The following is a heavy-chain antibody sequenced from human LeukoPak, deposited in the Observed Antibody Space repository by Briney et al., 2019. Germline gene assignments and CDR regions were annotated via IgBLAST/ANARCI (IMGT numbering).Heavy chain of an antibody. Sequence: GALRLSCAASGFTFSSYAMHWVRQAPGKGLEWVAVISYDGSNKYYADSVKGRFTISRDNSKNTLYLQMNSLRAEDTAVYYCARESDSSSPVDYWGRGTLVTVSS. J-gene: IGHJ4*02. CDR1: GFTFSSYA. CDR3: ARESDSSSPVDY. CDR2: ISYDGSNK. V-gene: IGHV3-30*01. D-gene: IGHD6-6*01.